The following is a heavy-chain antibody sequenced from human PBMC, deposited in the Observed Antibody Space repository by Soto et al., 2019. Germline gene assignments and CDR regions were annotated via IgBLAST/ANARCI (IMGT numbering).Heavy chain of an antibody. CDR2: IYYTGST. Sequence: SETLSLTCTVSGDSIRSSSYFWGGIRQPPGKGLEWIGSIYYTGSTYYSPSLKSGGTISVDTSKTQFSLKLSSVTATDTAIYYCGRHGGSPPFAYWGKGTPVTVSS. CDR1: GDSIRSSSYF. J-gene: IGHJ4*02. CDR3: GRHGGSPPFAY. D-gene: IGHD2-15*01. V-gene: IGHV4-39*01.